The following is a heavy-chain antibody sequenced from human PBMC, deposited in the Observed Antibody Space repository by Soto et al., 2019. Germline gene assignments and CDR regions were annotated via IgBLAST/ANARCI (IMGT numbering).Heavy chain of an antibody. V-gene: IGHV6-1*01. CDR2: TYYRSKWYN. Sequence: PSQTLSLTCAISGDSVSSNSAASNWIRQSPSRGLEWLGRTYYRSKWYNDYAVSVKSRITINPETSKNQFSLQLNSVTPEDTPVYYCASTRWTWGSTWWFDYWAQGTLVTVSS. D-gene: IGHD6-13*01. CDR1: GDSVSSNSAA. J-gene: IGHJ4*02. CDR3: ASTRWTWGSTWWFDY.